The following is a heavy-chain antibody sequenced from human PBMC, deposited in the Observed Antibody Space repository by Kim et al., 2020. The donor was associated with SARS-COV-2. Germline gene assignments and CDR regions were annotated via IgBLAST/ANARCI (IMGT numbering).Heavy chain of an antibody. Sequence: SGKSRFTISRDNSKTTLYLQMNSLRGEDTAVYYCAKCFYSGTPWDYGMDVWGQGTTVTVSS. J-gene: IGHJ6*02. CDR3: AKCFYSGTPWDYGMDV. D-gene: IGHD3-10*01. V-gene: IGHV3-30*02.